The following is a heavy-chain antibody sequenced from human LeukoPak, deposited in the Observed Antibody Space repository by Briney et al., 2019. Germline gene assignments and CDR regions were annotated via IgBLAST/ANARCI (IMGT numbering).Heavy chain of an antibody. CDR1: GGTFSSYP. CDR2: IIPILGIA. J-gene: IGHJ4*02. V-gene: IGHV1-69*04. Sequence: SVNVSCKASGGTFSSYPISWVRQAPGQGLEWMGRIIPILGIANYAQKFQGRVTITADKSTSTAYMELSSLRSEDTAVYYCARVSGHYFDYWGQGTLVTVSS. D-gene: IGHD7-27*01. CDR3: ARVSGHYFDY.